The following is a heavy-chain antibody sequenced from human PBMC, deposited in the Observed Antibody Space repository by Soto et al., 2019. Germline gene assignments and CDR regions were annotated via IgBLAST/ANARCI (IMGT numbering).Heavy chain of an antibody. CDR1: GFTFSAYV. CDR2: ISYDGNSE. V-gene: IGHV3-30-3*01. J-gene: IGHJ4*02. CDR3: ARGIIQDVEY. D-gene: IGHD3-3*01. Sequence: QVQLVESGGGVVQPGTSLRVSCGASGFTFSAYVMHWVRQAPGKGLEWVAAISYDGNSEYYAASVKGRFTVSRDNSKNAVVLQMNALGVEDTAVYYCARGIIQDVEYWGQGTLVTVSS.